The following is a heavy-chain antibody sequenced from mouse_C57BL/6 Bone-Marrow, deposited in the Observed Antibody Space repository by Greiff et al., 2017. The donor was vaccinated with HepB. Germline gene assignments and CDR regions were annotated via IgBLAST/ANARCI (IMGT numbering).Heavy chain of an antibody. V-gene: IGHV1-63*01. CDR1: GYTFTNYW. CDR2: IYPGGGYT. Sequence: VQLQQSGAELVRPGTSVKMSCKASGYTFTNYWIGWAKQRPGHGLEWIGDIYPGGGYTNYNEKFKGKATLTADKSSSTAYMQFSSLTSEDSAIYYCARGMVTPHWYFDVWGTGTTVTVSS. CDR3: ARGMVTPHWYFDV. D-gene: IGHD2-3*01. J-gene: IGHJ1*03.